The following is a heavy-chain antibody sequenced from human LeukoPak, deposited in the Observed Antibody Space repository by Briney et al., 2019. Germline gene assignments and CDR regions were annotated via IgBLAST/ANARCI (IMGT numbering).Heavy chain of an antibody. CDR2: INPSGGGT. CDR3: ARRSGWI. J-gene: IGHJ4*02. CDR1: GYTFTNYY. V-gene: IGHV1-46*01. Sequence: ASVKVSSKASGYTFTNYYMHWVRQAPGQGLEWMGTINPSGGGTSYSPKFQGRVTMTTDTSTSTVYMELISLRSEDTAVYYCARRSGWIWGQGSLVTVSS. D-gene: IGHD6-19*01.